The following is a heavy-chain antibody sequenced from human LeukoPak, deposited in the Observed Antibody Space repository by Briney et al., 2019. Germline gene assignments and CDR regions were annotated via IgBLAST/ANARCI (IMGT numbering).Heavy chain of an antibody. CDR3: ARPSYYYDSSGYPALDAFDI. Sequence: GASVKVSCKASGYTFTGYYIHWVRQAPGQGLEWMGRINPNSGGTKYAQKFQGRVTMTRDTSISTAYMELSRLRSDDTAVYYCARPSYYYDSSGYPALDAFDIWGQGTMVTVSS. V-gene: IGHV1-2*06. J-gene: IGHJ3*02. CDR2: INPNSGGT. D-gene: IGHD3-22*01. CDR1: GYTFTGYY.